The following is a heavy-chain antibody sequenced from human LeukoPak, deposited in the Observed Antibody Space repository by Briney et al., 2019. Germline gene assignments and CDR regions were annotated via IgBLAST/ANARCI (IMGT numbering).Heavy chain of an antibody. V-gene: IGHV3-49*03. D-gene: IGHD1-1*01. J-gene: IGHJ4*02. Sequence: GGSLRLSCTASGFTFSDYAMSWFRQAPGKGLEWVGFIRSNANGETTEYAASVKGRFTISRDDSKSITYLQMDSLKIEDTALYYCIRGQLGSFDYWGQGTLVTVSS. CDR3: IRGQLGSFDY. CDR2: IRSNANGETT. CDR1: GFTFSDYA.